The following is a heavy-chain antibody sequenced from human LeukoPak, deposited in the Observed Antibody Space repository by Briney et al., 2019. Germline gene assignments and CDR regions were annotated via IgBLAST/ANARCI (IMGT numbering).Heavy chain of an antibody. CDR1: GFTLRSYV. D-gene: IGHD2-15*01. J-gene: IGHJ4*02. V-gene: IGHV3-23*01. CDR3: ARAPVTSCSGVLCYPFDY. Sequence: GGSLRLSCVASGFTLRSYVMNWVRQTPGKGLEWVSSISGSGDSTFYADSVKGRFSISRDNSKNTLYLQMNSLRAEDAAVYYCARAPVTSCSGVLCYPFDYWGQGTLVTVSS. CDR2: ISGSGDST.